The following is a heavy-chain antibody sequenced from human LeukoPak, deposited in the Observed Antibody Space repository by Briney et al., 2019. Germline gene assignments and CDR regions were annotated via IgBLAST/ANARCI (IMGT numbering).Heavy chain of an antibody. Sequence: GASVKVSCKASGYTFTNYGISWVRQAPGQGLEWMGWISAYNGNTNYAQKLQGRVTMTTDTSTSTAYMELRSLRSDDTAVYYCARIMDQLSGPDAAFDIWGQGTMVTVSS. J-gene: IGHJ3*02. CDR3: ARIMDQLSGPDAAFDI. V-gene: IGHV1-18*01. D-gene: IGHD5-18*01. CDR1: GYTFTNYG. CDR2: ISAYNGNT.